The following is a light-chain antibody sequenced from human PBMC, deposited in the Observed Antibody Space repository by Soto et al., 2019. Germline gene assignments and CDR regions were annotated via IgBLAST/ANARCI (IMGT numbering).Light chain of an antibody. Sequence: DIQMTPSPSTLSASVGDSVTITCRASQSISSRLAWYQEKPGKAPKLLIYKASSLESGVPSRFSGSGSGTEFTLTISSLQPDDFATYYCQQYNTDSRMWTFGQGTKVDIK. CDR3: QQYNTDSRMWT. V-gene: IGKV1-5*03. CDR2: KAS. CDR1: QSISSR. J-gene: IGKJ1*01.